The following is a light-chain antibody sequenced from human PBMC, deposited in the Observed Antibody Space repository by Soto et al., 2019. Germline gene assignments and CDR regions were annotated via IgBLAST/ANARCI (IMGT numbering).Light chain of an antibody. V-gene: IGKV1-6*01. Sequence: AIQMTQSPSSLSASVGDRVTITCRARQGLGNALGWYQQKPGKAPKLLIYAASDLQSGGKSRFSGGGSVTDFTLTISGLQPEDFAKYYCLQDSNYPLNFGGGTRAEIK. CDR3: LQDSNYPLN. CDR2: AAS. CDR1: QGLGNA. J-gene: IGKJ4*01.